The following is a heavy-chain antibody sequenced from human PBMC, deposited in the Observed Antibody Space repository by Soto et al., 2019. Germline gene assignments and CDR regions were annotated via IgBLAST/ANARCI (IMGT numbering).Heavy chain of an antibody. V-gene: IGHV4-39*01. CDR3: ARLPDIVVVPAAMDPYFDY. D-gene: IGHD2-2*01. CDR2: IYYSGST. J-gene: IGHJ4*02. Sequence: SETLSLTCTVSGGSISSSSYYWGWIRQPPGKGLEWIGSIYYSGSTYYNPSLKSRVTISVDTSKNQFSLKLSSVTAADTAVYYCARLPDIVVVPAAMDPYFDYWGQGTLVTVSS. CDR1: GGSISSSSYY.